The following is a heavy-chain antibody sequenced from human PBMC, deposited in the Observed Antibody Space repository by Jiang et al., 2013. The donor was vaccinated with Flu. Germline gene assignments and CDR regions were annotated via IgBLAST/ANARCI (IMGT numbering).Heavy chain of an antibody. Sequence: TLTCSFSGFSLSTSGMCVNWIRQPPGKALEWLARIDWDDDKYYSTSLKTRLTISKDTSKNQVVLTMTNMDPVDTATYYCARMVLPNYDILTGYYNVLDYWGQGTLVTVSS. CDR3: ARMVLPNYDILTGYYNVLDY. J-gene: IGHJ4*02. CDR1: GFSLSTSGMC. D-gene: IGHD3-9*01. V-gene: IGHV2-70*11. CDR2: IDWDDDK.